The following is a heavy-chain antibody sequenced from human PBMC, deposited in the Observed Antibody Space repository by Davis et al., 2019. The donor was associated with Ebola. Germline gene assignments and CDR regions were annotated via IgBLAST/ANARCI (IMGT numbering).Heavy chain of an antibody. D-gene: IGHD5-18*01. CDR3: ARGHNYGFEY. CDR2: IISNSGDT. Sequence: ASAKVFCKASGYTFTGYNIHWVRQAPGHGLEWMGRIISNSGDTNYAQNFQGRVTMTRDTSISTAYMELSRLTSDDTAVYYCARGHNYGFEYWGQGTLVTVSS. CDR1: GYTFTGYN. J-gene: IGHJ4*02. V-gene: IGHV1-2*06.